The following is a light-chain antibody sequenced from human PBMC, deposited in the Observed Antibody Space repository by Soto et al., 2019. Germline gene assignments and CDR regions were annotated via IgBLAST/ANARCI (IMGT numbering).Light chain of an antibody. Sequence: EIVLTQSLGILSLSPGERATLSCRASQSVSSSYLAWYQQKPGQAPRLLIYRASSRATGIPDRFSGSGSGTDSTLTISRLEPEDFAVYYCQQYGSSPPITFGQGTRLEIK. CDR1: QSVSSSY. CDR2: RAS. CDR3: QQYGSSPPIT. V-gene: IGKV3-20*01. J-gene: IGKJ5*01.